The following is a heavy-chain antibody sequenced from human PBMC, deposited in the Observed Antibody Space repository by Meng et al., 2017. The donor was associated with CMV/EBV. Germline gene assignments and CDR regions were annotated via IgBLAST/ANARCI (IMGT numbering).Heavy chain of an antibody. CDR3: ARGMKQQLVDFDY. J-gene: IGHJ4*02. D-gene: IGHD6-13*01. V-gene: IGHV1-2*02. Sequence: CKSSGGTFSSYAISWVRQAPGQGLEWMGGIIPNSGGTNYAQKFQGRVTMTRDTSISTAYMELSRLRSDDTAVYYCARGMKQQLVDFDYWGQGTLVTVSS. CDR2: IIPNSGGT. CDR1: GGTFSSYA.